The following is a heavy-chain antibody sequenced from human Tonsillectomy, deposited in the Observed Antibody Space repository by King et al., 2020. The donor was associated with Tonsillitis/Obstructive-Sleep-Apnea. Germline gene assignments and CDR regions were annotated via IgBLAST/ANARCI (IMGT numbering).Heavy chain of an antibody. Sequence: VQLVESGGGLVQPGGSLRLSCAASGFTFSSYAMSWVRQAPGKGLEWVSTISGSGGSTYYADSVKGRFTISRDNSKNTLYLQMNSLRAEDTAVYYCAKDLPTPYSSSSWDAFDIWGQGTMVTVSS. CDR2: ISGSGGST. V-gene: IGHV3-23*04. CDR1: GFTFSSYA. D-gene: IGHD6-6*01. J-gene: IGHJ3*02. CDR3: AKDLPTPYSSSSWDAFDI.